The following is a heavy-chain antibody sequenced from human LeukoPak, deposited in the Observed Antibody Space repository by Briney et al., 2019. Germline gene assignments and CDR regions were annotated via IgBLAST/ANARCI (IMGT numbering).Heavy chain of an antibody. CDR1: GYTFTGYY. CDR2: INPNSGGT. J-gene: IGHJ4*02. CDR3: ARDHYDILTGFWHY. V-gene: IGHV1-2*02. Sequence: ASVKVSCKASGYTFTGYYMHWVRQAPGQGLEWMGWINPNSGGTNHAQKFQGRVTMTRDTSISTAYMELSRLRSDDTAVYYCARDHYDILTGFWHYWGQGTLVTVSS. D-gene: IGHD3-9*01.